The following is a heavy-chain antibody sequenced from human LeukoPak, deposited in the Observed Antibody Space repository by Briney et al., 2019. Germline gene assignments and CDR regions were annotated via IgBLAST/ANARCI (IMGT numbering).Heavy chain of an antibody. D-gene: IGHD2-2*01. CDR2: IYYSGST. CDR3: ARTLTGTGRLIPAAPTDHRRYYYYGMDV. V-gene: IGHV4-39*07. J-gene: IGHJ6*02. CDR1: GGSISSSSYY. Sequence: PSETLSLTCTVSGGSISSSSYYWGWIRQPPGKGLEWIGSIYYSGSTYYNPSLKSRVTISVDTSKNQFSLKLSSVTAADTAVYYCARTLTGTGRLIPAAPTDHRRYYYYGMDVWGQGTTVIVSS.